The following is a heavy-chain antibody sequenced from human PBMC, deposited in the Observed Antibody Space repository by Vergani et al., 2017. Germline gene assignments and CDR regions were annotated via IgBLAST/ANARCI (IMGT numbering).Heavy chain of an antibody. CDR3: ARDGSAVVIKKGFDY. V-gene: IGHV3-30-3*01. D-gene: IGHD3-22*01. CDR2: ISYDGSNK. J-gene: IGHJ4*02. CDR1: GFTFSSYS. Sequence: QVQLVESGGGVVQPGRSLRLSCAASGFTFSSYSMHWVRQAPGKGLEWVAVISYDGSNKYYADSVKGRFTISRDNSKNTLYLKMNSLRAEDTAVYYCARDGSAVVIKKGFDYWGQGTLVTVSS.